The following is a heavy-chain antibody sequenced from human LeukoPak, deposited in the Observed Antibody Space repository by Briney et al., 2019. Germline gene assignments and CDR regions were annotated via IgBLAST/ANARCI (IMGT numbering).Heavy chain of an antibody. CDR1: GYTFTSYG. CDR2: ISAYNGNT. Sequence: ASVKVSCKASGYTFTSYGISWVRQAPGQGLEWMGWISAYNGNTNYAQKLQGRVTMTTDTSTSTAYMELRSLRSDDTAVYYCARAGGPYYPTYYYYMDVWGKGTTVTVSS. CDR3: ARAGGPYYPTYYYYMDV. D-gene: IGHD1-26*01. J-gene: IGHJ6*03. V-gene: IGHV1-18*01.